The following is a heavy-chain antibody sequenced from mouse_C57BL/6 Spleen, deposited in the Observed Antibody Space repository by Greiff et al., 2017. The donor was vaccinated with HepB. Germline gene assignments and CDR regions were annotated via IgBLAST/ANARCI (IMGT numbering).Heavy chain of an antibody. J-gene: IGHJ4*01. CDR2: IDPSDSET. CDR1: GYTFTSYW. V-gene: IGHV1-52*01. Sequence: QVQLQQPGAELVRPGSSVKLSCKASGYTFTSYWMHWVKQRPIQGLEWIGNIDPSDSETHYNQKFKDKATLTVDKSSSTAYMQLSSLTSEDSAVYYCAREPDSSGYLYAMDYWGQGTSVTVSS. D-gene: IGHD3-2*02. CDR3: AREPDSSGYLYAMDY.